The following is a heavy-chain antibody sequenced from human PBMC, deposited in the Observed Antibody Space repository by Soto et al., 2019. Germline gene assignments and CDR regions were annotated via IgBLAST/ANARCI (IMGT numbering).Heavy chain of an antibody. D-gene: IGHD7-27*01. Sequence: GGSLRLSCAASGFTFSNAWMSWVRQAPGKGLEWVGRIKSKTDGGTTDYAAPVKGRFTISRDDSKNTLYLQMNSLKTEDTAVYYCTTRDNWGSYWYFDLWGRGTLVTVSS. J-gene: IGHJ2*01. CDR1: GFTFSNAW. CDR2: IKSKTDGGTT. V-gene: IGHV3-15*01. CDR3: TTRDNWGSYWYFDL.